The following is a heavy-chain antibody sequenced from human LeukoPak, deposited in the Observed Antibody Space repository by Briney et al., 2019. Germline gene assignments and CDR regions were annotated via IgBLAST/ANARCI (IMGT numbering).Heavy chain of an antibody. CDR1: GLTFSTYA. CDR2: MSYDGSDK. D-gene: IGHD3-9*01. CDR3: ARGGDYDILTGYSDFDY. Sequence: PGGSLRLSCSASGLTFSTYAMHWLRQAPGKGLEWVAVMSYDGSDKVYADSVKGRFTISRDNSKNTLYLQMNSLRAEDTAVYYCARGGDYDILTGYSDFDYWGQGTLVTVSS. J-gene: IGHJ4*02. V-gene: IGHV3-30*04.